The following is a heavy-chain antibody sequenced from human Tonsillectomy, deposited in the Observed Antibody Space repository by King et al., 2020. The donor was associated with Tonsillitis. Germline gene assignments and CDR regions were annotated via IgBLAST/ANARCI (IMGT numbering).Heavy chain of an antibody. J-gene: IGHJ5*02. Sequence: QVQLQQWGAGLLKPSETLSLTCAVSGGSFSGYYWSWIRQPPGKGLEWIGEINHSGSTNYNPSLKSRVTISVDTSKNQFSLKLSSVTAADTAVYYCARVAIVVVPAALGPRGQGTLVTVSS. CDR2: INHSGST. V-gene: IGHV4-34*01. CDR3: ARVAIVVVPAALGP. CDR1: GGSFSGYY. D-gene: IGHD2-2*01.